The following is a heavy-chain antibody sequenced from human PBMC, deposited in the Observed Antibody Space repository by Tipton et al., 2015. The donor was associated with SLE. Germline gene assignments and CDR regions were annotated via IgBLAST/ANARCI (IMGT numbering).Heavy chain of an antibody. Sequence: TLSLTCTVSAGSINISFWSWIRQPPGKGLGWIGSIYSGGITHYSPSLKSRVIMSVDTSKNQFSLSLRSVTAADTAVYYCTRGGTASSSDYCGQGPLVTVSS. CDR1: AGSINISF. V-gene: IGHV4-59*04. CDR3: TRGGTASSSDY. J-gene: IGHJ4*02. CDR2: IYSGGIT. D-gene: IGHD2-21*02.